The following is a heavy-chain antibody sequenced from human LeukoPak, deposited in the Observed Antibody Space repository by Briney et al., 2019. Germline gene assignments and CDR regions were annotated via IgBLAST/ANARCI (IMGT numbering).Heavy chain of an antibody. V-gene: IGHV3-23*01. CDR2: ISGSGGST. J-gene: IGHJ4*02. D-gene: IGHD5-12*01. Sequence: GGSLRLSCAASGFTFSNYVMSWVRQAPGKGLEWVSAISGSGGSTYYTDSVKGRFTISRDNSKNTLYLQMNSLRAEDTAVYYCAKDPEGVGPTTYFDYWGQGTLVTVSS. CDR1: GFTFSNYV. CDR3: AKDPEGVGPTTYFDY.